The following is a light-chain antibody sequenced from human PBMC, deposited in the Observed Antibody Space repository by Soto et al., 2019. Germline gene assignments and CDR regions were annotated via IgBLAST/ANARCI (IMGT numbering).Light chain of an antibody. CDR3: QQDGSSGGG. CDR1: QSVSSSY. J-gene: IGKJ1*01. V-gene: IGKV3-20*01. Sequence: EIVLTQSPGTLSLSPGERATLSCRASQSVSSSYLAWYQQKPGQAPRLLIYGASSRATGIPDRFSGSGSGTDFTLTISRLEPEDFAVYYCQQDGSSGGGFGQGTKV. CDR2: GAS.